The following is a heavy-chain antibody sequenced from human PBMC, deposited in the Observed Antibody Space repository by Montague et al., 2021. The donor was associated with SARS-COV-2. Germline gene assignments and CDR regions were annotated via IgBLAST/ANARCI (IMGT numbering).Heavy chain of an antibody. J-gene: IGHJ4*02. D-gene: IGHD3-16*01. V-gene: IGHV4-4*02. CDR1: GGSISSSNW. CDR2: IYHSGST. Sequence: SETLSLTCAVSGGSISSSNWWSWVRQPPGKGLEWIGEIYHSGSTNYNPSLKSRVIISVDKSKNQLSLKLSSVTAADTAVYYCARVGVWDGHVGLSLVYHFDYWGQGSLVTVSS. CDR3: ARVGVWDGHVGLSLVYHFDY.